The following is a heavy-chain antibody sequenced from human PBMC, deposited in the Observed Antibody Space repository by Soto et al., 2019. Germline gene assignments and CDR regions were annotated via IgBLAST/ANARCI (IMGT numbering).Heavy chain of an antibody. D-gene: IGHD6-19*01. J-gene: IGHJ3*02. Sequence: EVQLLESGGGLVQPGGSLRLSCAASGFTFSSYAMSWVRQAPGKGLEWVSAISGSGGSTYYADSVKGRFTISRDNSQNTLYVQMNSLRAEDTAVYYCAKGTGYSSGWPRGDAFEIWGQGTMVTVSS. V-gene: IGHV3-23*01. CDR1: GFTFSSYA. CDR3: AKGTGYSSGWPRGDAFEI. CDR2: ISGSGGST.